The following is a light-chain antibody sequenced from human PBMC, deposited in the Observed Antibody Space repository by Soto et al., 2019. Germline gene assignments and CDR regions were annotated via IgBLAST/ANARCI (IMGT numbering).Light chain of an antibody. CDR1: SSDVGSYNP. J-gene: IGLJ1*01. V-gene: IGLV2-23*01. Sequence: QSVLTQPASVSGSPGQSITISCTGTSSDVGSYNPVSWYQQHPGKAPKLMIYEGSKRPSGVSNRFSGSKSGNTASLTISGLQAEDEADYYSCSYAGSSTLYVFGTGTKVTVL. CDR3: CSYAGSSTLYV. CDR2: EGS.